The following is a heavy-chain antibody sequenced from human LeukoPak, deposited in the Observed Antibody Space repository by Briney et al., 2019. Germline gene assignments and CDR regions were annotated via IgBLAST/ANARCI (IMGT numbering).Heavy chain of an antibody. CDR1: GYTFTSYY. Sequence: ASVKVSCKASGYTFTSYYMHWVRQAPGQGLEWMGWINPNSGGTNYAQKFQGRVTMTTDTSMSTAYMELSRLTSDDTAVYYCARAGGRGWFDPWGQGTLVTVSS. CDR2: INPNSGGT. CDR3: ARAGGRGWFDP. V-gene: IGHV1-2*02. J-gene: IGHJ5*02.